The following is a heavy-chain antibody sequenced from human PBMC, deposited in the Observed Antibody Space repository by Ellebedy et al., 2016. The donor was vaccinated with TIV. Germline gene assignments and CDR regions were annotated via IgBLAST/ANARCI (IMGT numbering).Heavy chain of an antibody. CDR3: APRRRYTALVY. D-gene: IGHD1-14*01. Sequence: GGSLRLSCAASGFSFSDFYMTWVRQAPGKGLEWVSYISGSTSTIFYADSVKGRFTISRDNAKNSLYLQMNSLRAEDTAVYYCAPRRRYTALVYWGQGTLVTVSS. J-gene: IGHJ4*02. CDR2: ISGSTSTI. V-gene: IGHV3-11*01. CDR1: GFSFSDFY.